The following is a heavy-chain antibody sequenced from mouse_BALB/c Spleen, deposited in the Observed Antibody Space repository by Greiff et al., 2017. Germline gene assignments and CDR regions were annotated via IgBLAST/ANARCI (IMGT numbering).Heavy chain of an antibody. J-gene: IGHJ2*01. Sequence: VESGGGLVQPGGSRKLSRAASGFTFCSSGMHWVCQAPGKGLEWVAYISSGSSTIYYADTVKGRFTISRDNPKNTLFLQMTSLRSEDTAMYYCARRVYYGYDGGAFDYWGQGTTLTVSS. CDR1: GFTFCSSG. D-gene: IGHD2-14*01. V-gene: IGHV5-17*02. CDR3: ARRVYYGYDGGAFDY. CDR2: ISSGSSTI.